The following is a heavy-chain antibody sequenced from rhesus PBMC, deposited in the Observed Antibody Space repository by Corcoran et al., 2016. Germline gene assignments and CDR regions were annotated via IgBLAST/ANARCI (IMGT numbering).Heavy chain of an antibody. CDR1: GISITTNY. J-gene: IGHJ5-2*01. CDR3: ARDAVSLDV. Sequence: QVQLQESGPGLVKPSETLSLTCTVSGISITTNYWTWIRQSPGKGLEWIGYVSGSSGSTSYTPSLNSRVTISKDTSENQFYLRLNSMTAADTAVYYCARDAVSLDVWGRDFWSPSP. V-gene: IGHV4-147*01. CDR2: VSGSSGST.